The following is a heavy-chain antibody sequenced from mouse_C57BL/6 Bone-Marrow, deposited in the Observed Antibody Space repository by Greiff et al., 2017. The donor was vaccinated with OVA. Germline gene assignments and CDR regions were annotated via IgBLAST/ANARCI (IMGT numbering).Heavy chain of an antibody. Sequence: QVQLKQPGAELVKPGASVKMSCKASGYTFTSYWITWVKQRPGQGLEWIGDIYPGSGSTNYNEKFKSKATLTVDTSSSTAYMQLSSLTSEDSAVYYCARWEYYYGSSYDLFDYWGQGTTLTVSS. CDR2: IYPGSGST. J-gene: IGHJ2*01. CDR3: ARWEYYYGSSYDLFDY. CDR1: GYTFTSYW. V-gene: IGHV1-55*01. D-gene: IGHD1-1*01.